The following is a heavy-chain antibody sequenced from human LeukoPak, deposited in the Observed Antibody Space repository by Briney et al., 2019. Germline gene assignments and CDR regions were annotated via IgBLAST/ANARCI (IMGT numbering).Heavy chain of an antibody. D-gene: IGHD5-18*01. Sequence: PGGSLRLSCAASGFPFSDFYMSWIRQAPGKGPEWVSYINGDSDFTNYADSVKGRFTISRDNAENSLYLQMNSLRVEDTAFYYCARDLAYSRLDYWGQGMLVTVSS. CDR1: GFPFSDFY. CDR2: INGDSDFT. CDR3: ARDLAYSRLDY. V-gene: IGHV3-11*06. J-gene: IGHJ4*02.